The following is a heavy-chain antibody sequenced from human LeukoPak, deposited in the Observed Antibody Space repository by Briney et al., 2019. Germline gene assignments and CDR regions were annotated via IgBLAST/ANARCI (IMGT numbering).Heavy chain of an antibody. CDR1: GGSFSGYY. J-gene: IGHJ3*02. Sequence: SETLSLTCAVFGGSFSGYYWSWIRQPPGKGSEWIGEINHSGSTNYNPSLKSRVTISVDTSKNQFSLKLSSVTAADTAVYYCARGGRQQLVRTHDAFDIWGQGTMVTVSS. CDR3: ARGGRQQLVRTHDAFDI. CDR2: INHSGST. D-gene: IGHD6-13*01. V-gene: IGHV4-34*01.